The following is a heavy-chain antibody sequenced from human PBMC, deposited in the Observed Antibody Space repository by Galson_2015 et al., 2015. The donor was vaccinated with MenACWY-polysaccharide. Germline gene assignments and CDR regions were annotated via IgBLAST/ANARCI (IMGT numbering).Heavy chain of an antibody. V-gene: IGHV3-7*03. CDR2: INQYGSEK. Sequence: SLRLSCAASGFTFNDFWLSWVRQAPGKGLEWVANINQYGSEKYYVDSVKGRFTISRDNAKNSLYLQMNSLRSEDTAVYYCARGIAPDGIAVAKVLNDYWGQGTLVTVSS. CDR3: ARGIAPDGIAVAKVLNDY. J-gene: IGHJ4*02. CDR1: GFTFNDFW. D-gene: IGHD6-19*01.